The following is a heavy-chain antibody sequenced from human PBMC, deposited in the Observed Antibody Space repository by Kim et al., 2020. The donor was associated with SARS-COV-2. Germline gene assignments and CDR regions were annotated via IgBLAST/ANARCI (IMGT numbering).Heavy chain of an antibody. Sequence: YSIPSLKSRVTISVDTSKNQFSLKLSSVTAADTAVYDCARLQRSWYYFDYWGQGTLVTVSS. V-gene: IGHV4-39*07. D-gene: IGHD6-13*01. CDR3: ARLQRSWYYFDY. J-gene: IGHJ4*02.